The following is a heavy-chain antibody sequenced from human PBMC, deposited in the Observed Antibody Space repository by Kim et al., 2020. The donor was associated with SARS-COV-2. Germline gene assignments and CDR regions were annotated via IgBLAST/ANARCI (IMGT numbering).Heavy chain of an antibody. CDR2: IIPIFGTA. V-gene: IGHV1-69*13. CDR3: ARVNPAGFGELSGLDY. J-gene: IGHJ4*02. CDR1: GGTFSSYA. D-gene: IGHD3-10*01. Sequence: SVKVSCKASGGTFSSYAISWVRQAPGQGLEWMGGIIPIFGTANYAQKFQGRVTITADESTSTAYMELSSLKSEETAVYYCARVNPAGFGELSGLDYWGQGTLVTVSS.